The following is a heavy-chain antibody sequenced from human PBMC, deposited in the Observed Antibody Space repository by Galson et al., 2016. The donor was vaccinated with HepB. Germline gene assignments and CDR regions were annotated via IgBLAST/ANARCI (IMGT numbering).Heavy chain of an antibody. CDR1: GFTFNDYI. CDR2: LSWDGGST. D-gene: IGHD5-24*01. J-gene: IGHJ4*02. V-gene: IGHV3-43*01. CDR3: ARWWGSYYFDY. Sequence: SLRLSCAASGFTFNDYIMHWVRQAPGKGLEWVSLLSWDGGSTYYADSVKGRFTISRDNAKNSLYLQMNSLRDEDTAVYYCARWWGSYYFDYWGQGTLVTVSS.